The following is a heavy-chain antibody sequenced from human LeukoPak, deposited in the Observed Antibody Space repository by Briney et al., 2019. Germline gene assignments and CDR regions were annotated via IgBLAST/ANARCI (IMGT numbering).Heavy chain of an antibody. CDR1: GGTFSSYA. V-gene: IGHV1-69*04. Sequence: ASVKVSCKASGGTFSSYAISWVRQAPGQGLEWMGRIIPILGIANYAQKFQGRVTITADKSTSTAYMELSSLRSEDTAVYYCYTSIAAQTTNNWFDPWGQGTLVTVSS. CDR3: YTSIAAQTTNNWFDP. D-gene: IGHD6-13*01. CDR2: IIPILGIA. J-gene: IGHJ5*02.